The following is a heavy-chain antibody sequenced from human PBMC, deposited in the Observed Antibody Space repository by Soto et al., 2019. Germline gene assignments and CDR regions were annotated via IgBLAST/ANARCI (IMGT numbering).Heavy chain of an antibody. Sequence: GGSLRLSCAASGFTFSSYGMHWVRQAPGKGLEWVAVISYDGSNKYYADSVKGRFTISRDNSKSTLYLQMNSLRAKDTVVYYATKHHIIVMLTARSPHYYYYGMDVWGQGTTVTVSS. D-gene: IGHD3-16*01. CDR1: GFTFSSYG. V-gene: IGHV3-30*18. CDR2: ISYDGSNK. CDR3: TKHHIIVMLTARSPHYYYYGMDV. J-gene: IGHJ6*02.